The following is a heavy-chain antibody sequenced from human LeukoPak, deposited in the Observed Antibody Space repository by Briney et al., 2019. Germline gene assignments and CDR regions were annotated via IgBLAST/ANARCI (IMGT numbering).Heavy chain of an antibody. D-gene: IGHD6-13*01. J-gene: IGHJ5*02. Sequence: GGSLRLFCAASGFTFSSYSMNWVRQAPGKGLEWVSSISSSSSYIYYADSVKGRFTISRDNAKNSLYLQMNSLRAEDTAVYYCARGFSRSRRSWFDPWGQGTLVTVSS. CDR3: ARGFSRSRRSWFDP. CDR2: ISSSSSYI. CDR1: GFTFSSYS. V-gene: IGHV3-21*01.